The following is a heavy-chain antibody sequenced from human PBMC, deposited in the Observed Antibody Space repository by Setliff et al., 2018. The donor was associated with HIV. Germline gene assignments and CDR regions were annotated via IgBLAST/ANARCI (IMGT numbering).Heavy chain of an antibody. V-gene: IGHV4-59*12. CDR3: AKISPRGYSDITTGRLTDPVDV. J-gene: IGHJ3*01. D-gene: IGHD3-9*01. Sequence: SETLSLTCTVSDSAMDSYYWSWVRQSPGRGLEYIGYIYWTGKTDYNPSLKSRVTISLDTSGNQFSLKLNSVTGADTAVYYCAKISPRGYSDITTGRLTDPVDVWGPGTMVTV. CDR2: IYWTGKT. CDR1: DSAMDSYY.